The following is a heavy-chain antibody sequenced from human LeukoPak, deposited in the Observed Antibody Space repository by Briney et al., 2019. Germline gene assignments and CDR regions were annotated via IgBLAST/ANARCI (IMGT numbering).Heavy chain of an antibody. Sequence: SVKVSCKASGGTFSSHAISWVRQAPGQGLEWMGRIIPILGIANYAQKFQGRVTITTDKSTSTAYMELSSLRSEDTAVYYCARASTVTTSEVDYWGQGTLVTVSS. J-gene: IGHJ4*02. CDR1: GGTFSSHA. CDR2: IIPILGIA. D-gene: IGHD4-17*01. V-gene: IGHV1-69*04. CDR3: ARASTVTTSEVDY.